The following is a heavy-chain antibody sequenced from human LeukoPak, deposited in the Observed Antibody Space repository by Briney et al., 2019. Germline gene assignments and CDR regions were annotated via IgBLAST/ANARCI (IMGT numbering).Heavy chain of an antibody. CDR3: ARGRPYSRLDY. V-gene: IGHV4-59*12. J-gene: IGHJ4*02. D-gene: IGHD6-13*01. CDR2: IYYSGST. Sequence: SETLSLTCTGSGGSISSYYWSWLRQPPGKGLEWIGYIYYSGSTNYNPSLKSRVTISVDTSKNQFSLKLSSVTAADTAVYYCARGRPYSRLDYWGQGTLVTVSS. CDR1: GGSISSYY.